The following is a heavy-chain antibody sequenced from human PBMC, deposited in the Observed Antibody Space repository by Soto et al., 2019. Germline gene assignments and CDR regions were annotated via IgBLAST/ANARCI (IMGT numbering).Heavy chain of an antibody. Sequence: QVQLQELGPGLVKPSETLSLTCTVSGGSISTYYWSWIRQPPGKGLQWIGFIYYSGSTNYNPSLKSRVTISVDTSKNQFSLTLSSVTAADTAVYYCARAFGAYGSGTYYATWGQGTLVTVSS. V-gene: IGHV4-59*01. CDR1: GGSISTYY. J-gene: IGHJ5*02. D-gene: IGHD3-10*01. CDR3: ARAFGAYGSGTYYAT. CDR2: IYYSGST.